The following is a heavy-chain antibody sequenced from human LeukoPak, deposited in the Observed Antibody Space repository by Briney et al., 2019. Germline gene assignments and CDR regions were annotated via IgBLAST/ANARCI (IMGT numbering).Heavy chain of an antibody. J-gene: IGHJ6*03. CDR2: ISSSGSTI. CDR1: GFTFSNYE. Sequence: GGSLRLPCAASGFTFSNYEMNWVRQAPGKGLEWVSYISSSGSTIYYADSVKGRFTISRDNAKNSLYLQMNSLRAEDTAVYYCARGPYSYGYYYYYMDVWGKGTTVTISS. D-gene: IGHD5-18*01. V-gene: IGHV3-48*03. CDR3: ARGPYSYGYYYYYMDV.